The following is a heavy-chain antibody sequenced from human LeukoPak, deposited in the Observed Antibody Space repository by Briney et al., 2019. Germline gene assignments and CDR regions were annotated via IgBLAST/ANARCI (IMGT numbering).Heavy chain of an antibody. J-gene: IGHJ4*02. CDR2: FKTKYHQV. Sequence: QPGGSLRLSCVASGFTFSDYAMNRVRPAPGKGLEWVSTFKTKYHQVYYAESVRGRFTISTDNSRNTVFLQMNSLRADDTALYYCARSVPDYTRFDYWGQGALVTVSS. D-gene: IGHD4-11*01. V-gene: IGHV3-23*05. CDR3: ARSVPDYTRFDY. CDR1: GFTFSDYA.